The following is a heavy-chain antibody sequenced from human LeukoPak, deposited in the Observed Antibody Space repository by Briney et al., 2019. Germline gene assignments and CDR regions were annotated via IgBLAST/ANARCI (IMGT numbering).Heavy chain of an antibody. Sequence: PGGSLRLSCAASGFTFDSHAMSWVRQAPGRGLEWVSAINWNGGSAAYADSVKGRFTIFRDKAKNSLFLQMNNLRAEDTALYYCSSRDTSGYFSPPVYWGQGTLVTVSS. D-gene: IGHD3-22*01. J-gene: IGHJ4*02. CDR2: INWNGGSA. CDR1: GFTFDSHA. V-gene: IGHV3-20*04. CDR3: SSRDTSGYFSPPVY.